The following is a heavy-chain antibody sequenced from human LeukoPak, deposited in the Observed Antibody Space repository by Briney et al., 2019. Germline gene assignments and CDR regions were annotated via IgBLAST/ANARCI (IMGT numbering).Heavy chain of an antibody. Sequence: SETLSLTCPVSGGSISSGGYYWSWIRQPPGEGLEWIGYIYYSGSTYYNPSLKSRVTISVDTSKNQFSLKLSSVTAADTAVYYCARGLYSLAAADYWGQGTLVTVSS. CDR3: ARGLYSLAAADY. V-gene: IGHV4-31*03. D-gene: IGHD6-13*01. CDR1: GGSISSGGYY. CDR2: IYYSGST. J-gene: IGHJ4*02.